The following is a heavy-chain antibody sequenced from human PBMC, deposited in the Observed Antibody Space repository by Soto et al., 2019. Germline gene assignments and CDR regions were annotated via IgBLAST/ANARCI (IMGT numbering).Heavy chain of an antibody. J-gene: IGHJ4*02. CDR3: ARLGYGGNSDY. CDR2: IYYSGST. D-gene: IGHD4-17*01. Sequence: SETLSLTCTVSGGSISSYYWSWIRQPPGKGLEWIGYIYYSGSTNYNPSLKSRVTISVDTSKNQFSLKLSSVTAADTAVYYCARLGYGGNSDYWGQGTLVTVSS. V-gene: IGHV4-59*01. CDR1: GGSISSYY.